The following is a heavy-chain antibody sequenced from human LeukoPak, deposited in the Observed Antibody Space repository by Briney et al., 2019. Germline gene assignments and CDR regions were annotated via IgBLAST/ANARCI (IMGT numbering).Heavy chain of an antibody. V-gene: IGHV3-30*02. CDR1: GFIFRTYG. CDR2: VRYDGGNK. D-gene: IGHD3-10*01. J-gene: IGHJ4*02. Sequence: GGSLRLSCAASGFIFRTYGMHWVRQAPGKGLEWVAVVRYDGGNKHYADSVKGRFTISRDNSKNTLYLQMNSLRDEDTAVYYCAQGSHYYGSGSHRRGHYFDYWGQGTLVTVSS. CDR3: AQGSHYYGSGSHRRGHYFDY.